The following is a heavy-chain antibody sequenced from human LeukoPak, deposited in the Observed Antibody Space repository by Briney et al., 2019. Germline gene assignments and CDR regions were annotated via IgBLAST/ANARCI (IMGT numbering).Heavy chain of an antibody. CDR3: ARARGAYLRY. CDR1: GFTFRHYA. J-gene: IGHJ4*02. D-gene: IGHD3-16*01. V-gene: IGHV3-30*09. Sequence: PGGSLRLSCATSGFTFRHYAMHWLRQAPGKGLEWVAVVSYDGAKIYYADPVKGRFAISRGNANSTLYLQMNNLTSDDTALYYCARARGAYLRYWGQGTLVTVSS. CDR2: VSYDGAKI.